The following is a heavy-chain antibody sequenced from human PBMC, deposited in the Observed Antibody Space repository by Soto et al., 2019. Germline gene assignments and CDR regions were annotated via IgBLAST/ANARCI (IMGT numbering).Heavy chain of an antibody. CDR3: ARGSSSVTTFYFDL. J-gene: IGHJ2*01. Sequence: QVQLVQSGAEVKKPGASVKVSCKASGYTLTSYAMHWVRQAPGQRLEWMGWTNPGNGNTKYSQKFQGRVTITRDTSASTAYMELSSLRSEDTAVYYCARGSSSVTTFYFDLWGRGTLVTVSS. V-gene: IGHV1-3*01. CDR1: GYTLTSYA. CDR2: TNPGNGNT. D-gene: IGHD4-17*01.